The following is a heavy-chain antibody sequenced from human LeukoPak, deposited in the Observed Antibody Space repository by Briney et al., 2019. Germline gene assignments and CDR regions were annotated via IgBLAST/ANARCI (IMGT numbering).Heavy chain of an antibody. CDR2: INHSGST. J-gene: IGHJ6*03. V-gene: IGHV4-34*01. CDR1: GGSFSGYY. CDR3: ARASSSYYYYYMDV. Sequence: PSETLSLTCAVYGGSFSGYYWSWIRQPPGKGLVWIGEINHSGSTNYNPSLKSRVTISVDTSKNQFSLKLSSVTAADTAVYYCARASSSYYYYYMDVWGKGTTVTVSS.